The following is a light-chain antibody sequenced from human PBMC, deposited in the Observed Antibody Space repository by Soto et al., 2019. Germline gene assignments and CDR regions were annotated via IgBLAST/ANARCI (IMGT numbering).Light chain of an antibody. CDR1: QSVSSY. J-gene: IGKJ5*01. V-gene: IGKV3-11*01. CDR3: QQRSTWPTIT. Sequence: EIVLTQSPGTLSLSPGERATLSCRASQSVSSYLAWYQQKPGQAPRLLIYDASNRATGIPPRFSGSGSGTDFTLTISSLEPEDFAVYYCQQRSTWPTITFGQGTRLEIK. CDR2: DAS.